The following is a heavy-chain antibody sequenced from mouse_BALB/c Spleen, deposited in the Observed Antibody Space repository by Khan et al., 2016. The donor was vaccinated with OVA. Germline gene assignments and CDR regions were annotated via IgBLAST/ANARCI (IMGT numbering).Heavy chain of an antibody. CDR2: TNPTNGRT. D-gene: IGHD1-1*01. CDR3: ARIKKIVATYFDY. Sequence: QVQLQQPGAELVKAGASVKMSCKASGYTFTSYWMHWVKQRLGQGLEWFAETNPTNGRTYYNAKFKSKATLTGDKSSSTAYMLLSGPTFEDSAVYYCARIKKIVATYFDYWGQGTTLTVSS. J-gene: IGHJ2*01. V-gene: IGHV1S81*02. CDR1: GYTFTSYW.